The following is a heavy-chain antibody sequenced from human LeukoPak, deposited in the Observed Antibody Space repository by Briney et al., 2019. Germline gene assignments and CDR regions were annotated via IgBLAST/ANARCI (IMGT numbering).Heavy chain of an antibody. CDR1: GFTFRRYD. Sequence: PGGSLRLSCASSGFTFRRYDMNWVRQAPGEGLEWVSFISSSMISIHYADSVQGRFTISRDNAKNSLYLQMNSLRAEDTAVYYCARDMTGEGADFDYWGQGTLVTVSS. CDR2: ISSSMISI. D-gene: IGHD7-27*01. J-gene: IGHJ4*02. V-gene: IGHV3-21*01. CDR3: ARDMTGEGADFDY.